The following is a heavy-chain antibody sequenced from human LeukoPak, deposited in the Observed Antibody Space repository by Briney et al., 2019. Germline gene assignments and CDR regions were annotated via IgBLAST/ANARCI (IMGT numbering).Heavy chain of an antibody. Sequence: SQTLSLTCVIAGGSVSSGDYSWSWIRQPPGKGLEWIGHIYHSGSTHYNPSLNSRVTISVDRSKHQFSLKLSSVTAADTAVYYCARAAGPSSPFDHWGQGTLVTVSS. V-gene: IGHV4-30-2*01. CDR2: IYHSGST. CDR3: ARAAGPSSPFDH. J-gene: IGHJ4*02. D-gene: IGHD3-10*01. CDR1: GGSVSSGDYS.